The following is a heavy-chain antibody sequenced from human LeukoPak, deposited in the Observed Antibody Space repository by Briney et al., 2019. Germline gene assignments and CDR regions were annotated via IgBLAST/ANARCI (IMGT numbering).Heavy chain of an antibody. CDR2: ITYDGDDK. V-gene: IGHV3-30*04. CDR1: GFTFSNFA. Sequence: GGSLRLSCAASGFTFSNFAMHWVRQAPGKGLEWVAVITYDGDDKFYAASVKGRFTISRDNSKNTLYLQMNSLRTEDTAVFYCGGYRSGGDCQGDFDYWGQGTLVTVSS. CDR3: GGYRSGGDCQGDFDY. D-gene: IGHD2-21*02. J-gene: IGHJ4*02.